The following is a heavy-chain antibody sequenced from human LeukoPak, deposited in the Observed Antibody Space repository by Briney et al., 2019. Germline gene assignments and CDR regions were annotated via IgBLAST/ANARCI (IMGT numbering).Heavy chain of an antibody. J-gene: IGHJ5*02. CDR1: GYTFTIYG. V-gene: IGHV1-18*01. CDR3: ARDEPWFGELLHNWFDP. Sequence: AASVKVSCTPSGYTFTIYGISWVRQAPGPGLEWVGWISAYNGNTNYAQQLQGRVTMTTDTSTSTAYMELRSLRSDDTAVYYCARDEPWFGELLHNWFDPWGQGTLVTVSS. CDR2: ISAYNGNT. D-gene: IGHD3-10*01.